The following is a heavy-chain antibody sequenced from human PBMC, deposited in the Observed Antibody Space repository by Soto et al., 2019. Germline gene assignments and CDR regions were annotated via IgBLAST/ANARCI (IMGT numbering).Heavy chain of an antibody. Sequence: QVQLQESGPGLVKPSQTLSLTCIVSGGSISSSGDYWSWIRQHPGEGLEWIGYIYHSGSTYYNPSLRGRVTISVVTSKMLFSLHLISVTSADTALYYCARGRDGGIDAFDLWGQGTMVTVSS. D-gene: IGHD2-15*01. CDR1: GGSISSSGDY. J-gene: IGHJ3*01. V-gene: IGHV4-31*03. CDR2: IYHSGST. CDR3: ARGRDGGIDAFDL.